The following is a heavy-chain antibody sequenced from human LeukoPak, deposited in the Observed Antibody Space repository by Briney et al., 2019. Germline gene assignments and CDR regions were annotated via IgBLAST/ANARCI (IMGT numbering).Heavy chain of an antibody. CDR1: GGSFSGYY. CDR3: ARHGNYGNYFYYGMDV. V-gene: IGHV4-34*01. Sequence: SETLSLTCAVYGGSFSGYYWSWIRQPPGKGLEWIGEINHSGSSNYNPSLKSRVTISVDTSKNQFSLKLSSGTAADTAVYYCARHGNYGNYFYYGMDVWGQGTTVTVSS. D-gene: IGHD3-10*01. CDR2: INHSGSS. J-gene: IGHJ6*02.